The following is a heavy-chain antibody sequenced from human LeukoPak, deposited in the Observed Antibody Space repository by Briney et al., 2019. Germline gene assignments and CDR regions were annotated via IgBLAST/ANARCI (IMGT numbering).Heavy chain of an antibody. J-gene: IGHJ4*02. CDR3: ATQKDTYYYDSSGYSPLDY. CDR2: IIPIFGAA. D-gene: IGHD3-22*01. V-gene: IGHV1-69*05. CDR1: GGTFSSYA. Sequence: SVKVSCKASGGTFSSYAISWVRQAPGQGLEWMGRIIPIFGAANYAQKFQGRVTITTDESTSTAYMELSSLRSEDTAVYYCATQKDTYYYDSSGYSPLDYWGQGTLVTVSS.